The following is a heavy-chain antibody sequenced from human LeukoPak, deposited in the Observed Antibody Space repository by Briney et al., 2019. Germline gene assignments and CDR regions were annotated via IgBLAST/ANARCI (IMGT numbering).Heavy chain of an antibody. V-gene: IGHV1-3*01. J-gene: IGHJ6*02. Sequence: ASVKVSCKASGYTFTSYAMHWVRQAPGQRLEWMGWINAGNGNTKYSQKFQGRVTITRDTSASTAYMELSSLRSEDTAVYYCARGYCSGGSCCYYGMDVWGQGTTVTVSS. CDR3: ARGYCSGGSCCYYGMDV. D-gene: IGHD2-15*01. CDR1: GYTFTSYA. CDR2: INAGNGNT.